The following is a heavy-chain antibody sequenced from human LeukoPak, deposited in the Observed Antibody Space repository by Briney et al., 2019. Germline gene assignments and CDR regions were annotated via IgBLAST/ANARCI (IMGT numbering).Heavy chain of an antibody. CDR2: INHSGST. CDR1: GGSFSGYY. Sequence: SETLSLTCAVYGGSFSGYYWSWIRQPPGKGLEWIGEINHSGSTNYNPSLKSRVTISVDTSKNQFSLKLSSVTAADTAVYYCARPLAWAAFDIRGQGTMVTVSS. J-gene: IGHJ3*02. V-gene: IGHV4-34*01. CDR3: ARPLAWAAFDI. D-gene: IGHD2-21*01.